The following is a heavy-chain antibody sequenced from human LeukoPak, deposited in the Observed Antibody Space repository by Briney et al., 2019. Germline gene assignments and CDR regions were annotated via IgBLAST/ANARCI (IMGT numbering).Heavy chain of an antibody. CDR1: GFTFSSYS. CDR2: ISYDGSNK. CDR3: ARDPGPFYGEGGFGY. Sequence: GGSLRLSCAASGFTFSSYSMNWVRQAPGKGLEWVAVISYDGSNKYYADSVKGRFTISRDNSKNTLYLQMNSLRAEDTAVYYCARDPGPFYGEGGFGYWGQGTLVTVSS. V-gene: IGHV3-30*03. D-gene: IGHD4-17*01. J-gene: IGHJ4*02.